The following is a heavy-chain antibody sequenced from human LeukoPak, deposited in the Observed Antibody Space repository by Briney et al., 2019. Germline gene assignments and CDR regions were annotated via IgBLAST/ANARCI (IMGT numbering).Heavy chain of an antibody. J-gene: IGHJ2*01. V-gene: IGHV4-59*08. CDR3: ARHSGQSWYFDL. Sequence: GYIYYSGSTNYNPSLKSRVTISVDTSKNQFSLKLSSVTAADTAVYYCARHSGQSWYFDLWGRGSLVTVSS. CDR2: IYYSGST.